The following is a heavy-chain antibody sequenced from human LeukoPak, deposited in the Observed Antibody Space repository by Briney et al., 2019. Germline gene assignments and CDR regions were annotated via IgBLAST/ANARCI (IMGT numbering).Heavy chain of an antibody. CDR1: GFTSSSFW. J-gene: IGHJ4*02. D-gene: IGHD3-22*01. CDR2: INQDGSEK. CDR3: ARDIDDSSGYYDY. Sequence: GGSLRLTCAASGFTSSSFWMSWVRQAPGKGLEWVGNINQDGSEKYYVDSVKGRFTISRDNAKTSLYLQMNSLRAEDTAVYYCARDIDDSSGYYDYWGQGTLVTVSS. V-gene: IGHV3-7*01.